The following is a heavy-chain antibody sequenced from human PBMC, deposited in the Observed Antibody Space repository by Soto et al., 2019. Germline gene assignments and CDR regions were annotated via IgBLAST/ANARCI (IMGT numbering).Heavy chain of an antibody. CDR2: IYYSGST. Sequence: SQTLSLTCTVSGGSISCGDYYWSWIRQPPGKGLEWIGYIYYSGSTYYNPFLKSRFTISIDTSKNQFSLKLSSVTAADTAVYYCARDSGGGGAFDIWGQGTMVTVSS. CDR1: GGSISCGDYY. CDR3: ARDSGGGGAFDI. J-gene: IGHJ3*02. D-gene: IGHD3-16*01. V-gene: IGHV4-30-4*01.